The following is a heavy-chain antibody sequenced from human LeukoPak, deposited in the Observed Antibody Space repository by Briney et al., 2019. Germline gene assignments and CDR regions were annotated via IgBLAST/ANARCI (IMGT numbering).Heavy chain of an antibody. D-gene: IGHD6-19*01. CDR3: ARAAVAGTRIRFDP. CDR1: GGSISSSSYY. Sequence: SETLSLTCTVSGGSISSSSYYWGWIRQPPGKGLEWIGSIYYSGSTYYNPSLKSRVTISVDTSKNQFSLKLSSVTAADTAVYYCARAAVAGTRIRFDPWGQGTLVTVSS. V-gene: IGHV4-39*07. J-gene: IGHJ5*02. CDR2: IYYSGST.